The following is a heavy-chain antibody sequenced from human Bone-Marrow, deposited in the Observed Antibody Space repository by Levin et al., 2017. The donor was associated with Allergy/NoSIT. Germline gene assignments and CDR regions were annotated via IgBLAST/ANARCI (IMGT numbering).Heavy chain of an antibody. Sequence: SETLSLTCTVSGDSINNTNHYWSWIRQPAGKGLEWIGRMFAGGAATYNRSLRSRVTISIDTSKNQFSLTFTSVTAAATAVYSFARDETVNSWHTGWFDPWGQGTLVTVSS. D-gene: IGHD6-13*01. V-gene: IGHV4-61*02. J-gene: IGHJ5*02. CDR1: GDSINNTNHY. CDR3: ARDETVNSWHTGWFDP. CDR2: MFAGGAA.